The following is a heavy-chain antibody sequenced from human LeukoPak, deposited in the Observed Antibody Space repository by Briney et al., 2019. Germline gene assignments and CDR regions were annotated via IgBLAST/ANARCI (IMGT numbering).Heavy chain of an antibody. CDR2: ISYDGSNK. V-gene: IGHV3-30-3*01. Sequence: GGSLRLSCAASGFTFSSYAMHWVRQAPGKGLEWVAVISYDGSNKYYADSVKGRFTISRDNSKNTLYLQMNSLRAEDTAVYYCAKDLDSSGYYYSAFDIWGQGTMVTVSS. CDR1: GFTFSSYA. CDR3: AKDLDSSGYYYSAFDI. D-gene: IGHD3-22*01. J-gene: IGHJ3*02.